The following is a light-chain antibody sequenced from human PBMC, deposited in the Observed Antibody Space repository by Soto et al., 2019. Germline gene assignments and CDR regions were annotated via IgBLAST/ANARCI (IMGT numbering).Light chain of an antibody. Sequence: ETVMTQSPATLSVSPGERATLSCRAIQSISSNLAWFQQKPGQAPRLLIXDASTMATGFPARFSGSGSGTDFTLTITSLEPEDFAVYYCQQRRSWPPTITFGQGTRLEIK. V-gene: IGKV3-15*01. CDR2: DAS. CDR3: QQRRSWPPTIT. J-gene: IGKJ5*01. CDR1: QSISSN.